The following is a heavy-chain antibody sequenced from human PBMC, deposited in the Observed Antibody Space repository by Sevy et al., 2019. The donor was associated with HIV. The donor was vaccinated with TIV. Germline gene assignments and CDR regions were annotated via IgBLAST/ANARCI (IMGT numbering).Heavy chain of an antibody. CDR3: ARDLPGDSRMDV. V-gene: IGHV3-48*03. CDR2: ISSSGSPI. Sequence: GGSLRLSCAASGFTFSSYEMNWVRQAPGKGLEWVSYISSSGSPIYYADSVKGRFTISRDNAKNSLYLQMNSLRAEDTGVYYCARDLPGDSRMDVWRQGTTVTVSS. D-gene: IGHD3-22*01. J-gene: IGHJ6*02. CDR1: GFTFSSYE.